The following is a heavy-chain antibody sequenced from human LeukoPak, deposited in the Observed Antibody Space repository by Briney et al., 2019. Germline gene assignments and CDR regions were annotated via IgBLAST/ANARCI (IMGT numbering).Heavy chain of an antibody. CDR2: ISRDGTT. V-gene: IGHV3-23*01. D-gene: IGHD3-10*01. CDR1: GFTFSKYD. CDR3: AKGGLLAHFDY. J-gene: IGHJ4*02. Sequence: GGSLRLSCAASGFTFSKYDMYWIRQAPGKGLECVSVISRDGTTYYADSVKGRFTISRDNSKNTLYLQMNSLRAEDTAVYYCAKGGLLAHFDYWGQGTLVTVSS.